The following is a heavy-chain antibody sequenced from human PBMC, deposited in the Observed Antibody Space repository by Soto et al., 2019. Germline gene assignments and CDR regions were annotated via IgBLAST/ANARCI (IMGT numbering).Heavy chain of an antibody. Sequence: GGSLILSCAASGFTFSSDSMNWVRQAPGKGLEWVSSISSSSSYIYYADSVKGRFTISRDNAKNSLYLQMNSLRAEDTAVYYCARAKDGESDWLPLNWFDXWGQGTLVTVSS. CDR3: ARAKDGESDWLPLNWFDX. CDR2: ISSSSSYI. CDR1: GFTFSSDS. D-gene: IGHD5-18*01. V-gene: IGHV3-21*01. J-gene: IGHJ5*02.